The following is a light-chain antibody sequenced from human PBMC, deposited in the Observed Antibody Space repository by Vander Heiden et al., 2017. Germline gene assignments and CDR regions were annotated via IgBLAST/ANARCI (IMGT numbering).Light chain of an antibody. CDR3: QQFHNPALT. Sequence: DIQMTQSPSSLSASVGDRVTITCQASQDISNYLNWYQQKLGKAPKLLIYDASNLETGVSSRFSGSGSGTDFTFTISSLQPEDIATYYCQQFHNPALTFGGGTRVEIK. CDR2: DAS. V-gene: IGKV1-33*01. J-gene: IGKJ4*01. CDR1: QDISNY.